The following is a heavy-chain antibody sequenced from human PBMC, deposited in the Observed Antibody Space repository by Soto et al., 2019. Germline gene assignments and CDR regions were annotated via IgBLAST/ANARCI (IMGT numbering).Heavy chain of an antibody. CDR2: ISGSGGST. Sequence: GGSLRLSCAASGFTFSSYAMSWVRQAPGKGLEWVSAISGSGGSTYYADSVKGRFTISRDNSKNTLYLQMNSLRAEDTAVYYCAKAREGIAAAGTGYYFDYWGQGTLVTVSS. D-gene: IGHD6-13*01. V-gene: IGHV3-23*01. CDR3: AKAREGIAAAGTGYYFDY. J-gene: IGHJ4*02. CDR1: GFTFSSYA.